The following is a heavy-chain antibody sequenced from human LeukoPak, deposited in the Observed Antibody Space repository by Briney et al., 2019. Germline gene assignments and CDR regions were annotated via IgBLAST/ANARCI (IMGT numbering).Heavy chain of an antibody. V-gene: IGHV3-20*04. CDR3: SRGLKGGYPYFEN. J-gene: IGHJ4*02. CDR1: GFIFDNYD. CDR2: INWKGDEI. D-gene: IGHD3-22*01. Sequence: GGSLRLSCAASGFIFDNYDMHWVRQAPMKGLEWVANINWKGDEIGYGDSVKGRFTISRDNAKNSLYLQMNSLRAEDMAFYYCSRGLKGGYPYFENWGQGTLVTVSS.